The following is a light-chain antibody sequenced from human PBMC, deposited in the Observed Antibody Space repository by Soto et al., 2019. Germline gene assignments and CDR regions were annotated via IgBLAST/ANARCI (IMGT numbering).Light chain of an antibody. CDR2: GAS. J-gene: IGKJ5*01. CDR1: QSFSSSY. Sequence: IVLTQSPGTLPLSPGERATLSCRASQSFSSSYLDWYQQKPGQPPWLLIYGASSRATGIPDRFSGSGSGTDFTLTISRLEAEDFAVYSCQQYGSSPFVTFGQGTRLEIK. V-gene: IGKV3-20*01. CDR3: QQYGSSPFVT.